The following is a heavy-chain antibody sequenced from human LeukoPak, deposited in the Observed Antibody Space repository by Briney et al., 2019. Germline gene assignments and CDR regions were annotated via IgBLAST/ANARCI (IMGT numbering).Heavy chain of an antibody. CDR2: ISDSGGST. D-gene: IGHD2/OR15-2a*01. V-gene: IGHV3-23*01. J-gene: IGHJ4*02. CDR1: GFTFSSSA. CDR3: VSFYETY. Sequence: GGSLRLSCAASGFTFSSSAMSWVRQVPGKGLEWGSGISDSGGSTNYADSVRGRFTISRDNSKNRLYVQMNSLRAEGTAVYYCVSFYETYWGRGTLVTVSS.